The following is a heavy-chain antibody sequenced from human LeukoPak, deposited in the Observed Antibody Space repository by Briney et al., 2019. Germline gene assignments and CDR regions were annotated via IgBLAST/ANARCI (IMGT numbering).Heavy chain of an antibody. V-gene: IGHV3-30*18. CDR1: GFTFSSYG. CDR3: AKGEQHLDY. D-gene: IGHD6-13*01. J-gene: IGHJ4*02. CDR2: ISYDGSNK. Sequence: GGSLRLSCAASGFTFSSYGMHWVRQAPGKGLEWVAVISYDGSNKYYADSVKGRFTISRDNSKNTLYLQMNSLRAEDTAVYYCAKGEQHLDYWGQGTLVTVSS.